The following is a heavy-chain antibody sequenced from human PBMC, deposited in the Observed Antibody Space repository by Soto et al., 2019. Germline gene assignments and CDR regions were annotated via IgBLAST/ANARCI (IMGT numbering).Heavy chain of an antibody. Sequence: EVQLVESGGGLVKPGGSLRLSCAASGFTFSSYSMNWVRQAPGKGLEGGSAISSSSSYRYYAESVKGRFTISRDNAKNSLYLQMNSLRDEDTAVYYCARLPGGALLRRFYYSYGMDVWGQGTTVTVSS. V-gene: IGHV3-21*01. CDR3: ARLPGGALLRRFYYSYGMDV. CDR1: GFTFSSYS. D-gene: IGHD1-26*01. J-gene: IGHJ6*02. CDR2: ISSSSSYR.